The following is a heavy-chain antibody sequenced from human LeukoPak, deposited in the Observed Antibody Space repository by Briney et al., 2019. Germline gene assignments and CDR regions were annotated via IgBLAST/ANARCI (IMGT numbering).Heavy chain of an antibody. CDR1: GFTFSSYG. CDR2: IRYDGSNK. D-gene: IGHD1-26*01. CDR3: AKEYTGTFSPFPSYFDN. V-gene: IGHV3-30*02. J-gene: IGHJ4*02. Sequence: GGSLRLSCAASGFTFSSYGMHWVRQAPGKGLEWVAFIRYDGSNKYYADSVKGRFTISRDNSKNTLYLQMNSLRAEDTAVYYCAKEYTGTFSPFPSYFDNWGQGTLVTVSS.